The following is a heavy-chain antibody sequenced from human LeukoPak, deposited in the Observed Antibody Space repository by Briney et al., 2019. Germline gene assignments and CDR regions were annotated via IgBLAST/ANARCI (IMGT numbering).Heavy chain of an antibody. J-gene: IGHJ6*04. CDR1: GGSISSGDYY. D-gene: IGHD3-10*01. V-gene: IGHV4-30-4*01. CDR2: IYYSGST. CDR3: ARGDDYYGSVYGMDV. Sequence: SQTLSLTCTLSGGSISSGDYYWSWIRQPPGKGLEWIGYIYYSGSTYYNPSLKGRVTITVDTSKNQFSLKLSSVTAADTAVYYCARGDDYYGSVYGMDVWGKGTTVTVPS.